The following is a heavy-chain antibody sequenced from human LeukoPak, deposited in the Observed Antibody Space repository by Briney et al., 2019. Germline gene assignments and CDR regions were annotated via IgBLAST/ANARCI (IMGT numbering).Heavy chain of an antibody. CDR1: GFTFSSYA. J-gene: IGHJ6*03. CDR3: GYYYYYYMDV. Sequence: PGGSLRLSCAASGFTFSSYAMHWVRQAPGKGLEWVAVISYDGSNKYYADSVKGRFTISRDDSKNTLYLQMNSLKTEDTAVYYCGYYYYYYMDVWGKGTTVTVSS. V-gene: IGHV3-30-3*01. CDR2: ISYDGSNK.